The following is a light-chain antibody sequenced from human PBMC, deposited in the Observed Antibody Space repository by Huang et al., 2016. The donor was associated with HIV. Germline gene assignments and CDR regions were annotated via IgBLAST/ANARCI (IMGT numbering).Light chain of an antibody. Sequence: DIVMTQSPLSLPVTPGEPASISCRSSQSLLHSTGSNFLDWYLQKPGQSQQFLIYLSSNRASGIPDSFSGSGSGTDFTLKISRVEAEDVGIYYCMQTLQTPITFGQGTRLEIK. CDR1: QSLLHSTGSNF. V-gene: IGKV2-28*01. J-gene: IGKJ5*01. CDR2: LSS. CDR3: MQTLQTPIT.